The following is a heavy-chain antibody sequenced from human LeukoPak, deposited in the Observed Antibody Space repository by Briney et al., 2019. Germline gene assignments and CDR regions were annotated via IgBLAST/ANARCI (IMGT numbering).Heavy chain of an antibody. J-gene: IGHJ4*02. CDR2: FYYTGNT. CDR3: ARAHVWSGYYTAQDY. V-gene: IGHV4-30-4*07. D-gene: IGHD3-3*01. CDR1: GGSISSGSYS. Sequence: SETLSLTCAVSGGSISSGSYSWSWIRQPPGKGLEWIGYFYYTGNTYYNPSLKSRVTISLDTSKNQFSLKLSSVAAADTAVYYCARAHVWSGYYTAQDYWGQGTLVTVSS.